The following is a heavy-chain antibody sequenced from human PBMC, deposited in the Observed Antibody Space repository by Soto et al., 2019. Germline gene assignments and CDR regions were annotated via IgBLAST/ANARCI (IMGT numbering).Heavy chain of an antibody. CDR2: IYYSGST. J-gene: IGHJ3*02. CDR3: ARFSSTASWLLDI. V-gene: IGHV4-31*03. D-gene: IGHD4-17*01. CDR1: GGSISSGGYY. Sequence: SETLSLTCTVSGGSISSGGYYWSWIRQHPGKGLEWIGYIYYSGSTYYNPSLKSRVTISVDTSKNQFSLKLSSVTAADTAVYYCARFSSTASWLLDIWAQGTMVTVSS.